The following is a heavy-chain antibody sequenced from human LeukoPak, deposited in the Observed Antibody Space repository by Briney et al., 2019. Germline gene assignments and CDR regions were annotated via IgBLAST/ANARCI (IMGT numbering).Heavy chain of an antibody. CDR2: ISYDGSNK. V-gene: IGHV3-30*03. J-gene: IGHJ4*02. D-gene: IGHD3-22*01. CDR1: GFTFSSYG. CDR3: ARDRAMMSYFDY. Sequence: LRLSCAASGFTFSSYGMHWVRQAPGKGLEWVAVISYDGSNKYYADSVKGRFTISRDNSKNTLYLQMNSLRAEDTAVYYCARDRAMMSYFDYWGQGTLVTVSS.